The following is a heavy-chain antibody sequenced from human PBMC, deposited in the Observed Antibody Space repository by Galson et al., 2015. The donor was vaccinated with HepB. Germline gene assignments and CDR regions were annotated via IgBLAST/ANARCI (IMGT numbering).Heavy chain of an antibody. CDR1: GYTFSSYG. CDR2: ISGYNGNT. CDR3: VTDYPIEGRALDY. Sequence: SVKVSCKASGYTFSSYGFSWVRQAPGQGLEWMGWISGYNGNTYSAQKFQGRVTMTTETSTNTAHMELRSLTSDDTAFYYCVTDYPIEGRALDYWGQGTLVTVSS. D-gene: IGHD3-10*01. J-gene: IGHJ4*02. V-gene: IGHV1-18*04.